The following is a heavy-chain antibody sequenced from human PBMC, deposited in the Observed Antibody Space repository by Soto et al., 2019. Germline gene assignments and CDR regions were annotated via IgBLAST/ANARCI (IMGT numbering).Heavy chain of an antibody. CDR3: ARDQGAGWFGRYFDL. CDR2: ISWNSGSI. J-gene: IGHJ2*01. Sequence: PGGSLRLSCAASGFTFDDYAMHWVRQAPGKGLEWVSGISWNSGSIGYADSVKGRFTISRDNAKNSLYLQMNSLRDEDTAVYYCARDQGAGWFGRYFDLWGRGTLVTVSS. V-gene: IGHV3-9*01. D-gene: IGHD3-10*01. CDR1: GFTFDDYA.